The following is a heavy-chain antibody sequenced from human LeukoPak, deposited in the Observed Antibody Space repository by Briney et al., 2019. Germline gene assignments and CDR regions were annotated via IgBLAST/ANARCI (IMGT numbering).Heavy chain of an antibody. V-gene: IGHV1-2*02. J-gene: IGHJ6*03. CDR1: GYTFTGYY. CDR2: INPNSGGT. Sequence: ASVKVSCKASGYTFTGYYMHWVRQAPGQGLEWMGWINPNSGGTNYAQKFQGRVTMTRVTSISTAYMELSRLRSDDTAVYYCARAGATDYYYMDVWGKGTTVTVSS. CDR3: ARAGATDYYYMDV. D-gene: IGHD5-12*01.